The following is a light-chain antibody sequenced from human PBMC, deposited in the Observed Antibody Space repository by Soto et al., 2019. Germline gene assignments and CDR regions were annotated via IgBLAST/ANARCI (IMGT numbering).Light chain of an antibody. V-gene: IGLV2-14*01. CDR3: SSKRDSSTLFV. CDR1: SSDVGGYNY. Sequence: QSVLTQPASVSGSPGQSITISCTGTSSDVGGYNYVSWYQQHPGKAPKLMIYEVSNRPSGVSNRFSGSKSGNTASLTISGLQAEDEPDYYCSSKRDSSTLFVFGTGTKVTVL. CDR2: EVS. J-gene: IGLJ1*01.